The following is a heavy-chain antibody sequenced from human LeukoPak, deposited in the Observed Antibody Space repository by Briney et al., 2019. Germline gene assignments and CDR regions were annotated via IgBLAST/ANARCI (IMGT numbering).Heavy chain of an antibody. Sequence: PGGSLRLSCAASGFTFSSYWMSWVRQAPGKGLEWVANIKQDGSEKYYVDSVKGRFTISRDNAKNSLYLQMNSLRAEDTAVYYCARDGRAYSSGWSLPYFDYWGQGTLVTVSS. D-gene: IGHD6-19*01. CDR2: IKQDGSEK. V-gene: IGHV3-7*01. CDR1: GFTFSSYW. J-gene: IGHJ4*02. CDR3: ARDGRAYSSGWSLPYFDY.